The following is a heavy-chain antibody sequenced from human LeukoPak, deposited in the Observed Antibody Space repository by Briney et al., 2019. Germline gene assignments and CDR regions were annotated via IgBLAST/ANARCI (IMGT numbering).Heavy chain of an antibody. Sequence: PGGSLRLSCAASGFTFSDYYMSWIRQAPGKGLEWVSYISSSGSTIYYAVSVKGRFTISRDNAKNSLYLQMNSLRAEDTAVYYCATLYGSGSYYGNYYYGMDVWGQGTTVTVSS. CDR2: ISSSGSTI. CDR3: ATLYGSGSYYGNYYYGMDV. V-gene: IGHV3-11*01. D-gene: IGHD3-10*01. J-gene: IGHJ6*02. CDR1: GFTFSDYY.